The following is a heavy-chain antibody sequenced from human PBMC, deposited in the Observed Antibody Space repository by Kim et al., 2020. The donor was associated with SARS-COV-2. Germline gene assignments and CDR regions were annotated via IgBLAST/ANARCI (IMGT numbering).Heavy chain of an antibody. CDR3: ARDLSGADDY. Sequence: YAHTVKGRFTITRDNAENTLFMQMNSLDAEDTAGYYCARDLSGADDYWGQGTLVTVSS. J-gene: IGHJ4*02. V-gene: IGHV3-74*01. D-gene: IGHD3-10*01.